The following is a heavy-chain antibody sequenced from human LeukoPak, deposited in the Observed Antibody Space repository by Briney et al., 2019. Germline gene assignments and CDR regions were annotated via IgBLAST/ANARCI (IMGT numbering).Heavy chain of an antibody. Sequence: GGSLRLSCAASGFTFSSYEMNWVRQAPGKGLEWVSYISSSGSTIYYADSVKGRFTISRDNAKNSLYLQMNSLRAEDAALYHCARDQGISVGWFDPWGQGTLVTVSS. CDR3: ARDQGISVGWFDP. J-gene: IGHJ5*02. D-gene: IGHD2-15*01. CDR2: ISSSGSTI. CDR1: GFTFSSYE. V-gene: IGHV3-48*03.